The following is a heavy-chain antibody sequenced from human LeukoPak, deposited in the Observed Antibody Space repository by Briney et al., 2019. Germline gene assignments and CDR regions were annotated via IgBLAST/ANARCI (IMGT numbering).Heavy chain of an antibody. CDR3: ARAVAGPYFDY. J-gene: IGHJ4*02. V-gene: IGHV4-59*08. CDR2: IYYSGST. CDR1: GGSISSYY. D-gene: IGHD6-19*01. Sequence: SETLSLTCTVSGGSISSYYWSWVRQPPGKGLEWIGYIYYSGSTNYNPSLKSRVTISVDTSKNQFSLKLSSVTAADTAVYYCARAVAGPYFDYWGQGTLVTVSS.